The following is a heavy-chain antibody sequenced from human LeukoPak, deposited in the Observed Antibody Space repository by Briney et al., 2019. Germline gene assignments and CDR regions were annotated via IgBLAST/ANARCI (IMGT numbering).Heavy chain of an antibody. CDR3: ARGGTRIAAAGLDY. CDR1: GGSISSCY. Sequence: SETLSLTCTVSGGSISSCYWTWIRQPPGKGLEWIGYIYYSGSTNYKPSLKSRVTISLDTSKNQFSLELSSVTAADTAVYYCARGGTRIAAAGLDYWGQGTLVTVSS. J-gene: IGHJ4*02. V-gene: IGHV4-59*01. CDR2: IYYSGST. D-gene: IGHD6-13*01.